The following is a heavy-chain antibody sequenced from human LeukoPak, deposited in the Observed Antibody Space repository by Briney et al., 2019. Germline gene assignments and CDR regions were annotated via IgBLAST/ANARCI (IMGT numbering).Heavy chain of an antibody. J-gene: IGHJ5*02. CDR1: GYSISSGYY. D-gene: IGHD1-1*01. CDR3: ARAKYGILNWFDP. CDR2: IYHSGST. Sequence: PSETLSLTCTVSGYSISSGYYGGWIRQPPGQGLGWIGGIYHSGSTYYNPSLKSRVTRSVDTCKNQFSLKLSSVTAADTAVYYCARAKYGILNWFDPWGQGTLVTVSS. V-gene: IGHV4-38-2*02.